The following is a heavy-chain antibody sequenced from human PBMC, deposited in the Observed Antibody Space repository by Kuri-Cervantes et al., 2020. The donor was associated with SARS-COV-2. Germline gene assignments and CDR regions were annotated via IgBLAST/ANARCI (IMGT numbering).Heavy chain of an antibody. CDR2: IYYSGST. J-gene: IGHJ4*02. Sequence: SETLSLTCTVSGGSISSYYWSWIRQPPGKGLEWIGYIYYSGSTNYNPSLKSRVTISVDTSKNQYSLKLSSVTAADTAVYYCAREGYCSGGSCFDYWGQGTLVTVSS. V-gene: IGHV4-59*01. CDR3: AREGYCSGGSCFDY. CDR1: GGSISSYY. D-gene: IGHD2-15*01.